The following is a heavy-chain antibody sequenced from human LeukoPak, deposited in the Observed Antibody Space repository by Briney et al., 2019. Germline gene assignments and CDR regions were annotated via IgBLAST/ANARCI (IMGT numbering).Heavy chain of an antibody. J-gene: IGHJ3*02. CDR2: ISSSSSYI. CDR1: GFTFSSYS. D-gene: IGHD4-17*01. CDR3: ASPGEPIAFDI. V-gene: IGHV3-21*01. Sequence: GGSLRLSCAASGFTFSSYSMNWVRQAPGKGLEWVSSISSSSSYIYYADSVKGRFTISRDNAKNSLYLQMNSLRPEDTAVYYCASPGEPIAFDIWSQGTMVTVSS.